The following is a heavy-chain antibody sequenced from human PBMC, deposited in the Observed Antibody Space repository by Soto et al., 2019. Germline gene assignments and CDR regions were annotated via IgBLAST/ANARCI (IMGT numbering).Heavy chain of an antibody. J-gene: IGHJ3*01. CDR3: ARGIATRPVFAFDV. D-gene: IGHD6-6*01. Sequence: PTLVNPTQTLTLTCSFSGFSLTTSGVGVGWVRQPPGKALEWLAHIYWSGDEHYSPSLKSRLTITKDASKNQVVLTMTNMDPVDTATYYCARGIATRPVFAFDVWGQGTMVTVSS. V-gene: IGHV2-5*01. CDR1: GFSLTTSGVG. CDR2: IYWSGDE.